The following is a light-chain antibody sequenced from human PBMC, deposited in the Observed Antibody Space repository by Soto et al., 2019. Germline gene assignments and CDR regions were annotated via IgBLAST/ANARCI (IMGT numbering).Light chain of an antibody. CDR2: DAS. V-gene: IGKV1-33*01. J-gene: IGKJ3*01. CDR1: QDISNF. CDR3: QQYDNLRVT. Sequence: DIQMTQSPSSLSASVGDRVTITCQASQDISNFLNWYQQKPGKAPKLLIYDASNLETGVPSRFSGGGSGTDFTFTISSPQPEDIATYYCQQYDNLRVTFGPGTKVDIK.